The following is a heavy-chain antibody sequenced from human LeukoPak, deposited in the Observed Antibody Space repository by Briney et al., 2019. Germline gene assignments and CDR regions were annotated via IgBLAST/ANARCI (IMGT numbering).Heavy chain of an antibody. CDR3: ARDHENLVVVISVTYYYGMDV. CDR1: GFTFSSYS. CDR2: ISSSSSYI. V-gene: IGHV3-21*01. Sequence: PGGSLRLSCAASGFTFSSYSMNWVRQAPGKGLEWVSSISSSSSYIYYADSVKGRFTISRDNAKNSLYLQMNSLRAEDTAVYYCARDHENLVVVISVTYYYGMDVWGQGTTVTVSS. D-gene: IGHD3-22*01. J-gene: IGHJ6*02.